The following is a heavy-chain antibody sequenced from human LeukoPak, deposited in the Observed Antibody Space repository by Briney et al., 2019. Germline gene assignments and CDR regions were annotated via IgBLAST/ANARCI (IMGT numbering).Heavy chain of an antibody. J-gene: IGHJ4*02. Sequence: AGSLRLSCAASGCTFSSYAMHWVRQAPGKGQEYVSAISNNGGRTFYANSVKGRFTISRDNSKNTLYLQMGSLRAEDMAVYYCARPQSTNSAAVYFDYWGQGTLVTVSS. CDR1: GCTFSSYA. D-gene: IGHD2-8*01. V-gene: IGHV3-64*01. CDR3: ARPQSTNSAAVYFDY. CDR2: ISNNGGRT.